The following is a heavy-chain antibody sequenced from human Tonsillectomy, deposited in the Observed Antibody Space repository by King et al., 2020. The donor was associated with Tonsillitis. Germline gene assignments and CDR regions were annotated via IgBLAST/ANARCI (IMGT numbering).Heavy chain of an antibody. Sequence: QLVQSGGGLVQPGGSLRLSCAASGFTFRSYSMDWVRQAPGKGLEWVSYISGSSNTIYYAVSGRGRFTITRDNEKNSLYLQMNSLRAEDTAVYYCARDQYCSSTSCYRAFDFWGQGTLVTVSS. CDR2: ISGSSNTI. CDR1: GFTFRSYS. CDR3: ARDQYCSSTSCYRAFDF. V-gene: IGHV3-48*01. D-gene: IGHD2-2*02. J-gene: IGHJ4*02.